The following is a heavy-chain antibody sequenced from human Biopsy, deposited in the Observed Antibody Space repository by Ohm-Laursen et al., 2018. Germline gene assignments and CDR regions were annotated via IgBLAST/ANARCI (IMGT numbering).Heavy chain of an antibody. D-gene: IGHD3-3*01. CDR2: IYTIGDT. CDR1: GASMTGYF. Sequence: TLSLTWTVSGASMTGYFWTWVRQPAGKGLKWIGHIYTIGDTTYNPSLESRVTMSLDTSKNQFSLKMTSLTAADTAVYFCAREDEGLLRALDLWGQGTMVTVSS. CDR3: AREDEGLLRALDL. V-gene: IGHV4-4*07. J-gene: IGHJ3*01.